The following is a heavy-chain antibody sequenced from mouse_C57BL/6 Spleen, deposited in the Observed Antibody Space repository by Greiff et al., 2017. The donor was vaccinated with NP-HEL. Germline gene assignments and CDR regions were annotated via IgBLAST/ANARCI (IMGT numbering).Heavy chain of an antibody. CDR1: GFNIKDYY. CDR2: IDPEAGET. D-gene: IGHD2-1*01. Sequence: EVQLQQSGAELVKPGASVKLSCTASGFNIKDYYMHWVKQRTEQGLEWTGRIDPEAGETKCAPKFQGKATITADTSSTTAYLELSSLASVDTAVFYCGRWGNGAMENRGQGAAVTVSS. J-gene: IGHJ4*01. V-gene: IGHV14-2*01. CDR3: GRWGNGAMEN.